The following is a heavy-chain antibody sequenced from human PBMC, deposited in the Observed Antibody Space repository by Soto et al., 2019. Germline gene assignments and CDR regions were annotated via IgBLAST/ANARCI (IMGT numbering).Heavy chain of an antibody. CDR3: ARTLYSYGPRFDY. CDR2: IYYSGST. CDR1: GGSISSYY. V-gene: IGHV4-59*01. Sequence: AETLSLTCTVSGGSISSYYWSWIRQPPGKGLEWIGYIYYSGSTNYNPSLKSRVTISVDTSKNQFSLKLSSVTAADTAVYYCARTLYSYGPRFDYWGQGTLVTV. J-gene: IGHJ4*02. D-gene: IGHD5-18*01.